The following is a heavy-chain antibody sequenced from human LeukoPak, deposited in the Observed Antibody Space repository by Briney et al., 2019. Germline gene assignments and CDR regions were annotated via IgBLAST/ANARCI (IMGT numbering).Heavy chain of an antibody. V-gene: IGHV1-69-2*01. CDR3: ATAGVLRCSSTSCYIGGHYYYMDV. D-gene: IGHD2-2*02. CDR1: GYTFTDYY. J-gene: IGHJ6*03. Sequence: GATVKITCKASGYTFTDYYMHWVQQAPGKGLEWMGRVDPEDGETIYAEKFQGRVTITADTSTDTAYMELSSLRSEDTAVYYCATAGVLRCSSTSCYIGGHYYYMDVWGKGTTVTASS. CDR2: VDPEDGET.